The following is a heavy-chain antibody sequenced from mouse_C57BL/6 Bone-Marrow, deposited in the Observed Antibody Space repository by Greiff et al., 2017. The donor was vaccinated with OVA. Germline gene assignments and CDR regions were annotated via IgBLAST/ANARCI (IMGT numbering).Heavy chain of an antibody. J-gene: IGHJ4*01. CDR1: GFTFSSYA. Sequence: EVQRVESGEGLVKPGGSLKLSCAASGFTFSSYAMSWVRQTPEKRLEWVAYISSGGDYIYYADTVKGRFTISRDNARNTLYLQMSSLKSEDTAMYYCTREDYYGSRGYYAMDYWGQGTSVTVSS. D-gene: IGHD1-1*01. CDR2: ISSGGDYI. V-gene: IGHV5-9-1*02. CDR3: TREDYYGSRGYYAMDY.